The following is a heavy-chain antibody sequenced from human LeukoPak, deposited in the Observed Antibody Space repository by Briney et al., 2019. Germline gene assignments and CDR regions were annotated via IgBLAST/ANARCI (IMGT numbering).Heavy chain of an antibody. CDR1: GGSISSGGYY. D-gene: IGHD4-17*01. V-gene: IGHV4-31*03. Sequence: SQTLSLTCTVSGGSISSGGYYWSWIRQHPGKGLEWIGYIYYGGSTYYNPSLKSRVTISVDTSKNQFSLKLSSVTAADTAVYYCAREPHVDYGDYPHAFDIWGQGTMVTVSS. J-gene: IGHJ3*02. CDR3: AREPHVDYGDYPHAFDI. CDR2: IYYGGST.